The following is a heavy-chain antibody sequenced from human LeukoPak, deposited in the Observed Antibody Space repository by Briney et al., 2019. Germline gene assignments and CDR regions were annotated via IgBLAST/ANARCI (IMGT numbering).Heavy chain of an antibody. CDR3: ARDVGSGTNWFDP. CDR2: IYYSGST. D-gene: IGHD3-10*01. Sequence: SETLSLTCTVSGGSISSSSYYWGWIRQPPGKGLEWIGSIYYSGSTYYNPSLKSRVTISVDTSKNQFSLKLSSVTAADTAVYYCARDVGSGTNWFDPWGQGTLVTVSS. CDR1: GGSISSSSYY. V-gene: IGHV4-39*07. J-gene: IGHJ5*02.